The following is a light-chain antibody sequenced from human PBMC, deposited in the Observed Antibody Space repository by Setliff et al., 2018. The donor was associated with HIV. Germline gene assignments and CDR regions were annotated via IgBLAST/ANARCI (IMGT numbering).Light chain of an antibody. Sequence: LTQPASVSGSPGQSITISCTGTSSDVGGYNYVSWYQHFPGRTPKLIIYDVRNRPPGVSSRFSGSKSGNTASLTISGLRAEDEADYYCSSYAGSNNYVFGTGTKVTVL. CDR2: DVR. V-gene: IGLV2-14*03. CDR3: SSYAGSNNYV. CDR1: SSDVGGYNY. J-gene: IGLJ1*01.